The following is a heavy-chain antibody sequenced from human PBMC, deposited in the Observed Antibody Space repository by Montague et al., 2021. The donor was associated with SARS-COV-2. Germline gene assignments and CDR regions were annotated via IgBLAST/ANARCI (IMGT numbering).Heavy chain of an antibody. J-gene: IGHJ4*02. V-gene: IGHV3-74*01. Sequence: SLRLSCAASGFTFSSYWMHWVRQAPGKGLVWVSRINSDGSSTSYADSVKGRFTISRDNAKNTLYLQVNSLRAEDTAVYYCARGIAVAGGSFDYWGQGTLVTVSS. D-gene: IGHD6-19*01. CDR2: INSDGSST. CDR1: GFTFSSYW. CDR3: ARGIAVAGGSFDY.